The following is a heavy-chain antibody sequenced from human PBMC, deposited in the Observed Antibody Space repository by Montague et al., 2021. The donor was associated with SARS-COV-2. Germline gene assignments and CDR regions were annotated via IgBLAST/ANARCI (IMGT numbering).Heavy chain of an antibody. CDR3: ACGEIATRGLIYYYGMDV. CDR1: GDSISHSSYY. D-gene: IGHD5-24*01. J-gene: IGHJ6*02. Sequence: SETLSLTCTVSGDSISHSSYYWGWIRQPPGKGLEWIGSIYYSGSTYYNPSLKSRVTISVDTSKNQLSLKLSSVTAADTAVYYCACGEIATRGLIYYYGMDVWGQGTTVTVSS. V-gene: IGHV4-39*07. CDR2: IYYSGST.